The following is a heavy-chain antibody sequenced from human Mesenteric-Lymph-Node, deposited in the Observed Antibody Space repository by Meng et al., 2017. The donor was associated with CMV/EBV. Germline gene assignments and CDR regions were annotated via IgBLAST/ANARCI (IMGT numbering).Heavy chain of an antibody. Sequence: GGSLRLSCAASGITLRSYWMHWVRQAPGKGLVWVSHISSDGSSTSYADSMKGRFTISRDNAKNTLYLQMNSLRAEDTAVYYCATGYSSDWYMGGIDYWGQGTLVTVSS. CDR1: GITLRSYW. V-gene: IGHV3-74*01. CDR2: ISSDGSST. CDR3: ATGYSSDWYMGGIDY. J-gene: IGHJ4*02. D-gene: IGHD6-19*01.